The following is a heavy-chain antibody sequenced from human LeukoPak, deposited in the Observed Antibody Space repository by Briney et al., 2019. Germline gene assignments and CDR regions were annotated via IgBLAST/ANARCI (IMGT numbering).Heavy chain of an antibody. V-gene: IGHV1-18*01. Sequence: ASVKVSCKASGYTFTSYGISWVRQAPGQGLEGMGWISAYNGNTNYAQKLQGRVTMTTDTSTSTAYLELRSLRSDDTAVYYCARDGDITIFGVVISYFDYWGQGPLVTVSS. CDR1: GYTFTSYG. CDR2: ISAYNGNT. D-gene: IGHD3-3*01. J-gene: IGHJ4*02. CDR3: ARDGDITIFGVVISYFDY.